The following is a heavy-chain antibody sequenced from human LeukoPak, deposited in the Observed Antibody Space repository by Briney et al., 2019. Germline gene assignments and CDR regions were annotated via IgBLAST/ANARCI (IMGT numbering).Heavy chain of an antibody. CDR3: ARDRADSSSWYRGDAFDI. CDR1: GYTFTSYG. D-gene: IGHD6-13*01. CDR2: ISAYNGNT. Sequence: AASVKVSCKASGYTFTSYGISWVRQAPGQGLEWMGWISAYNGNTNYAQKFQGRVTITADKSTSTAYMELSSLRSEDTAVYYCARDRADSSSWYRGDAFDIWGQGTMVTVSS. J-gene: IGHJ3*02. V-gene: IGHV1-18*01.